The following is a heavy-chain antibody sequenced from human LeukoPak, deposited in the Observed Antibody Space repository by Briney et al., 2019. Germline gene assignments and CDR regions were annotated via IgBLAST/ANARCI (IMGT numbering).Heavy chain of an antibody. CDR1: GYTFTSHD. V-gene: IGHV1-8*01. D-gene: IGHD1-26*01. CDR2: MNPNSGNT. Sequence: ASVKVSCKASGYTFTSHDINWVRQATGQGLEWMGWMNPNSGNTGYAQKFQGRVTMTRNTSISTAYMELSSLRSEDTAVYYCARGDSGSYSSHFDYWGQGTLVTVSS. CDR3: ARGDSGSYSSHFDY. J-gene: IGHJ4*02.